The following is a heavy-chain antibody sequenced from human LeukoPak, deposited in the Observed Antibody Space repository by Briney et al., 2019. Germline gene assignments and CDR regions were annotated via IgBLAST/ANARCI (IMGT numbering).Heavy chain of an antibody. D-gene: IGHD3-16*01. Sequence: PGGSLRLSCAASGFTFSSYSMNWVRQAPGKGLEWVSSISSSSSYIYYADSVKGRFTISRDNAKNSLYLQMNSLRAEDTAVYYCALDYVWGRDLDVWGQGTTVTASS. J-gene: IGHJ6*02. CDR3: ALDYVWGRDLDV. V-gene: IGHV3-21*01. CDR2: ISSSSSYI. CDR1: GFTFSSYS.